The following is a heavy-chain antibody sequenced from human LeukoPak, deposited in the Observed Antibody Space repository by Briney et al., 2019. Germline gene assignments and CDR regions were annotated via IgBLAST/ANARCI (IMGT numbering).Heavy chain of an antibody. J-gene: IGHJ3*02. Sequence: GGSLRLSCVPSGMILSIDCMHWARQPPGKGVEWIARSKSDGRSTRYEDSVKGRVTNARDNDKNTLYLHMNRMRDEDTAVYYCAKAQTGTNAFDIWGQGTMVTVSS. CDR1: GMILSIDC. CDR3: AKAQTGTNAFDI. D-gene: IGHD1-1*01. V-gene: IGHV3-74*01. CDR2: SKSDGRST.